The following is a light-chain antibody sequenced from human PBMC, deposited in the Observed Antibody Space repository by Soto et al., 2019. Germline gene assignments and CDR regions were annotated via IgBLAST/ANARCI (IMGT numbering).Light chain of an antibody. CDR3: CSYAGSYTHG. J-gene: IGLJ1*01. Sequence: QSVLTQPRSVSVSPGQSVTISCTGTSSDVGGYNYVSWYQQHPVKAPKLMIYDVSKRPSGVPDRFSGSKSGNTASLTISGLQAEDEADYYCCSYAGSYTHGFGTGTKVTVL. V-gene: IGLV2-11*01. CDR2: DVS. CDR1: SSDVGGYNY.